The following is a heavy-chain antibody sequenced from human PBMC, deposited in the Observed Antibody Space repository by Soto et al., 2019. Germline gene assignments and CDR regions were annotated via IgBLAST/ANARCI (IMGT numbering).Heavy chain of an antibody. CDR2: INASNGST. D-gene: IGHD3-3*01. CDR3: ARDGNYDFWSGYMPLFDY. CDR1: GYTFTSYA. Sequence: ASVKVSCKASGYTFTSYAMHWVRQAPGQRLEWMGWINASNGSTNYAQKFQGWVTMTRDTSISTAYMELSRLRSDDTAVYYCARDGNYDFWSGYMPLFDYWGQGTLVTVSS. V-gene: IGHV1-2*04. J-gene: IGHJ4*02.